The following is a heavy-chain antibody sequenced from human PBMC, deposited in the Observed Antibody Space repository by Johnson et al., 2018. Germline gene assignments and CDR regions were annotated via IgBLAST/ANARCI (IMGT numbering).Heavy chain of an antibody. CDR2: ISGSGGST. CDR3: ARDGVVGATRDDAFDI. D-gene: IGHD1-26*01. V-gene: IGHV3-23*04. J-gene: IGHJ3*02. CDR1: GFTFSSYA. Sequence: VQLVESGGGLVQPGGSLRLSCAASGFTFSSYAMSWVRQAPGKGLEWVSSISGSGGSTYYADSVKGRFTISRDNSKNTLYLQMNSLRAEDTAVYYWARDGVVGATRDDAFDIWGQGTMVTVSS.